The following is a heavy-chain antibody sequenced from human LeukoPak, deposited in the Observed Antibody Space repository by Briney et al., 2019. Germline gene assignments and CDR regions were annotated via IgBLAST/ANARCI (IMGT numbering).Heavy chain of an antibody. V-gene: IGHV4-38-2*02. D-gene: IGHD6-13*01. J-gene: IGHJ3*02. CDR1: GNSISSGYY. CDR2: VYHSGST. Sequence: PSETLSLTCTVSGNSISSGYYWDWIRQPPGKGLQWIGSVYHSGSTYYNPSLKSRITISVDTSKNQFSLKLSSVTAADTAVYYCARDPLSSSWYLAFDIWGQGTMVTVSS. CDR3: ARDPLSSSWYLAFDI.